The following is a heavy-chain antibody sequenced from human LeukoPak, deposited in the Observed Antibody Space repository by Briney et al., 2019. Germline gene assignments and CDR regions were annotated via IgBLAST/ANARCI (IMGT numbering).Heavy chain of an antibody. CDR1: GGSISSGSYY. Sequence: PSQTLSLTCTVSGGSISSGSYYWSWIRQPAGKGLEWIGRIYTSGSTNYNPSLKSRVTMSVDTSKNQFSLKLSSVTAADTAVYYCARIITIFGVPKDAFDIWGQGTMVTVSS. CDR2: IYTSGST. V-gene: IGHV4-61*02. CDR3: ARIITIFGVPKDAFDI. D-gene: IGHD3-3*01. J-gene: IGHJ3*02.